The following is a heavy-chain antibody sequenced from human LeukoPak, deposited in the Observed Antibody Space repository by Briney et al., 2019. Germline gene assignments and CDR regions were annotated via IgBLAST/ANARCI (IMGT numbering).Heavy chain of an antibody. V-gene: IGHV3-21*01. CDR3: ASGSFQYFDY. J-gene: IGHJ4*02. CDR2: ISSSSYI. Sequence: PGGSLRLSCAASGFTFSSYAMSWVRQAPGKGLEWVSSISSSSYIYYADSVKGRFTISRDNAKNSLYLQMDSLRAEDTAVYYCASGSFQYFDYWGQGTLVTVSS. D-gene: IGHD1-26*01. CDR1: GFTFSSYA.